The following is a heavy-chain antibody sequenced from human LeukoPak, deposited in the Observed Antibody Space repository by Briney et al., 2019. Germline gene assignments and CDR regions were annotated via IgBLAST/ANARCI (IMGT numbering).Heavy chain of an antibody. D-gene: IGHD3-10*01. V-gene: IGHV3-66*01. CDR3: ARVTFNYYGSGDAFDM. CDR2: IYSDGRT. CDR1: GFTFRSYG. J-gene: IGHJ3*02. Sequence: GEPLQISSAASGFTFRSYGMHWVRPAPGKGLEWVSVIYSDGRTYYADSVKARFTISRDNSKNMLYLQMNSLRAEDTAVYYCARVTFNYYGSGDAFDMWGQGTMVTVSS.